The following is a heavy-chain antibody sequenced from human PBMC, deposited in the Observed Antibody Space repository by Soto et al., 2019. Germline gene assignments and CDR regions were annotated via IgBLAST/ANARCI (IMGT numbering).Heavy chain of an antibody. D-gene: IGHD3-22*01. CDR2: INPNSGGT. V-gene: IGHV1-2*02. Sequence: QVQLVQSGAEVKKPGASVKVSCKASGYTFTGYYMHWVRQAPGQGLEWMGWINPNSGGTNYAQKFQGRVTMTRDTSISTAYMELSRLRSDDTAVYYCASEGTMIVVVTVAAQGGDAFDIWGQGTMVTVSS. CDR3: ASEGTMIVVVTVAAQGGDAFDI. CDR1: GYTFTGYY. J-gene: IGHJ3*02.